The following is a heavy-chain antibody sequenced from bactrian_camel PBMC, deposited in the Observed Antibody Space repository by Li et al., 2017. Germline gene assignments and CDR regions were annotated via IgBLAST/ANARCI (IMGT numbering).Heavy chain of an antibody. CDR2: LYANGGT. D-gene: IGHD2*01. CDR1: GYAAKTCS. V-gene: IGHV3S9*01. Sequence: VQLVESGGGLVQPGGSLRLSCAASGYAAKTCSWNWYRQLQGKGRELVSSLYANGGTYYHDSVKGRFTFAQANVENTNAVTLEVNSLKPEDTATYFCNVGLCGTWPPGQDNYWGHGTQVTVS. J-gene: IGHJ4*01. CDR3: NVGLCGTWPPGQDNY.